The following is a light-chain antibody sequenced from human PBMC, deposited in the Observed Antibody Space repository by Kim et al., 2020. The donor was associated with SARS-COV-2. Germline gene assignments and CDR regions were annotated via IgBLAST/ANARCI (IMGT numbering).Light chain of an antibody. CDR2: QDS. Sequence: SYELTQPPSVSVSPGQTASITCSGDKLGDKYACWYQQKPGQSPVLVIYQDSKRPSGIPERFSGSNSGNTATLTISGTQAMDEADYYCQAWASSTGVFGGG. CDR1: KLGDKY. V-gene: IGLV3-1*01. CDR3: QAWASSTGV. J-gene: IGLJ2*01.